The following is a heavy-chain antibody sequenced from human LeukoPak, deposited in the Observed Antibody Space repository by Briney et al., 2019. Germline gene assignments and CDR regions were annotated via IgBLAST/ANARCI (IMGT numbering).Heavy chain of an antibody. CDR1: GYTFTNYG. V-gene: IGHV1-18*01. CDR3: ARDGRYYESSGYYHPLDY. Sequence: ASVKVSCKASGYTFTNYGITWVRQAPGQGLEWMGWISGYTGDTSYAERLQDRVTMTTDTSTSTAYMELSSLRSEDTAVYYCARDGRYYESSGYYHPLDYWGQGTLVTVSS. D-gene: IGHD3-22*01. CDR2: ISGYTGDT. J-gene: IGHJ4*02.